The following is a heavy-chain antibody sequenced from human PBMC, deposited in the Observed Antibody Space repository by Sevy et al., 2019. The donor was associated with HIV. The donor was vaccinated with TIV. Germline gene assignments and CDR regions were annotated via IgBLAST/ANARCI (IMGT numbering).Heavy chain of an antibody. J-gene: IGHJ4*02. D-gene: IGHD2-15*01. CDR3: ARGRRYCSGGSCSVYYFDY. CDR2: IKQDGSEK. CDR1: GFTFSSYW. V-gene: IGHV3-7*03. Sequence: GGSLRLSCAASGFTFSSYWMSWVRQAPGKGLEWAANIKQDGSEKYYVDSVKGRFTISRDNAKNSLYLQMNSLRAEDTAVYYCARGRRYCSGGSCSVYYFDYWGQGTLVTVSS.